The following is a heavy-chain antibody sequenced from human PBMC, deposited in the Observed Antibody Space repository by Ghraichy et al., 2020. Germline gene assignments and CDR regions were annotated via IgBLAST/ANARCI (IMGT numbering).Heavy chain of an antibody. CDR3: ASRRVVAGRYHAFDI. V-gene: IGHV3-7*03. CDR2: IKEDGSDK. Sequence: GESLNISCAASGFTFSNFWMDWVRQAPGRGLEWVANIKEDGSDKYYVDSVRGRFTISRDNAKNSLYLQMNSLRAEDTVVYYCASRRVVAGRYHAFDIWGQGTMVTVSS. D-gene: IGHD6-19*01. CDR1: GFTFSNFW. J-gene: IGHJ3*02.